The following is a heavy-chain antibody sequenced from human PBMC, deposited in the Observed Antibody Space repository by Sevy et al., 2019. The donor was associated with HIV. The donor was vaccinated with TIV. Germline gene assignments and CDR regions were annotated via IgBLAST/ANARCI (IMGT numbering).Heavy chain of an antibody. Sequence: ASVKVSCKVSGHTLTKLSIHWVRQAPGIGLEWMGHFDPQDGETINSQRLQDRISMTVDTSTETAYMDLSSLTSEDTAVYYCATVGLGYYSGSSYYQGDWLDPWGQGTLVTVSS. J-gene: IGHJ5*02. CDR3: ATVGLGYYSGSSYYQGDWLDP. CDR2: FDPQDGET. V-gene: IGHV1-24*01. D-gene: IGHD2-15*01. CDR1: GHTLTKLS.